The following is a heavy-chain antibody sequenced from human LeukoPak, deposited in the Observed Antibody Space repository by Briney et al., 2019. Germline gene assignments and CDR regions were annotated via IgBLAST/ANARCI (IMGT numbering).Heavy chain of an antibody. V-gene: IGHV3-11*06. CDR2: ISANSGYI. Sequence: GGSLRLSCAASGFTFSDYYMSWIRQAPGKGLEWVSYISANSGYIKFADSVRGRFTISRDNAKNSLYLQMNSLRAEDTAVYYCARDVLRVVPAARYFDYWGQGTLVTVSS. D-gene: IGHD2-2*01. CDR3: ARDVLRVVPAARYFDY. J-gene: IGHJ4*02. CDR1: GFTFSDYY.